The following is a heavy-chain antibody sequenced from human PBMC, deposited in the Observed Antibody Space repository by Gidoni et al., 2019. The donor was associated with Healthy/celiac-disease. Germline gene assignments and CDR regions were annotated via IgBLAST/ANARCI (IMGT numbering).Heavy chain of an antibody. J-gene: IGHJ4*02. Sequence: QVQLVESGGGVVQPGRSLRLSCAASGFTFSSYAMPWVRQAPGKGLEWVAVISYDGSNKYYADSVKGRFTISRDNSKNTLYLQMNSLRAEDTAVYYCARSRIIVVVPAAILWGQGTLVTVSS. CDR3: ARSRIIVVVPAAIL. CDR2: ISYDGSNK. V-gene: IGHV3-30-3*01. CDR1: GFTFSSYA. D-gene: IGHD2-2*01.